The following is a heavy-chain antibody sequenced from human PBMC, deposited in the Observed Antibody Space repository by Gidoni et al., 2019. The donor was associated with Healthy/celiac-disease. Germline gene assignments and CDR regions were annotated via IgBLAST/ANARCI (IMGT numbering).Heavy chain of an antibody. V-gene: IGHV3-21*01. CDR3: ARDDHRSQDWFDP. Sequence: EVQLVESGGGLVKPGGSLRLSCAASGFTFSSYSMNWVRQAPGKGLEWVSSISSSSSYIYYADSVKGRFTISRDNAKNSLYLQMNSLRAEDTAVYYCARDDHRSQDWFDPWGQGTLVTVSS. D-gene: IGHD2-15*01. CDR2: ISSSSSYI. J-gene: IGHJ5*02. CDR1: GFTFSSYS.